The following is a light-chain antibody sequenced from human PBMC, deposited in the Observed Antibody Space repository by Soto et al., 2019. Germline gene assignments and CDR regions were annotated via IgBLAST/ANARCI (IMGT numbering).Light chain of an antibody. CDR3: QQYGSSSWT. CDR2: DAS. CDR1: QSVSSKH. V-gene: IGKV3-20*01. J-gene: IGKJ1*01. Sequence: DIVLTQPPGTLSLSHGARATLSCRARQSVSSKHLAWYQQKPGQAPRLLIYDASNRATGIPARFSGSGSGTDFTLTISRLEPEDFAVYYCQQYGSSSWTFGQGTKVDIK.